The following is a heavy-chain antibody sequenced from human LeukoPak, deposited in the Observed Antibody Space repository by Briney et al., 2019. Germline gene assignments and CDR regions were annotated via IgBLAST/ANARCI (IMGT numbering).Heavy chain of an antibody. J-gene: IGHJ4*02. D-gene: IGHD6-13*01. CDR2: IYYSGST. V-gene: IGHV4-59*01. Sequence: SETLSLTCTVSGGSLSSYYWSWIRQPPGKGLEWIGYIYYSGSTNYNPSLKSRVTISVDTSKNQFSLKLSSVTAADTAVYYCARSPRLIAAAGTQFIFFDYWGQGTLVTVSS. CDR3: ARSPRLIAAAGTQFIFFDY. CDR1: GGSLSSYY.